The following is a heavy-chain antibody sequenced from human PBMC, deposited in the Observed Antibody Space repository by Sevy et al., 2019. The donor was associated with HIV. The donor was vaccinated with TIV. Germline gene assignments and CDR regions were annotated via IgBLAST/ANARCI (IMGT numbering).Heavy chain of an antibody. CDR1: GGSFSGYY. Sequence: SETLSLTCAVYGGSFSGYYWSWIRQPPGKGLEWIWEINHSGSTNYNPSLKSRVTISVDTSKNQFSLKLSSVTAADTAVYYCARGHIAAAVLAGNWFDPWGQGTLVTVSS. D-gene: IGHD6-13*01. J-gene: IGHJ5*02. V-gene: IGHV4-34*01. CDR3: ARGHIAAAVLAGNWFDP. CDR2: INHSGST.